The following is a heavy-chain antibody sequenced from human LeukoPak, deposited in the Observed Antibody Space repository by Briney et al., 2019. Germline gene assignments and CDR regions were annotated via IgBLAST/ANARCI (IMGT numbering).Heavy chain of an antibody. D-gene: IGHD3-22*01. CDR3: ARWTYYYDSSGYSYWDFDH. V-gene: IGHV4-4*07. CDR1: GGSISSYY. J-gene: IGHJ4*02. CDR2: IYTSGST. Sequence: SETLSLTCTVSGGSISSYYWSWIRQPAGKGLEWIGRIYTSGSTNYNPSLKSRVTMSVDTSKNQFSLKLSSVTAADTAVYYCARWTYYYDSSGYSYWDFDHWGQGTLVTVSS.